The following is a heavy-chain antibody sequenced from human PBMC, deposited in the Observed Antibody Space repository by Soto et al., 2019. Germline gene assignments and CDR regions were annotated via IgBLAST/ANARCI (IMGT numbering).Heavy chain of an antibody. CDR3: ARFPYYYDSSTSFGP. D-gene: IGHD3-22*01. V-gene: IGHV1-18*01. J-gene: IGHJ5*02. Sequence: VKVSCKASGYTCTIYGISGVRRSPLRWLEWMGWISAYNGNTNYAQKLQGRVTMTTDTSTSTAYMELRSLRSDDTAVYYCARFPYYYDSSTSFGPWGQGTLVTVSS. CDR2: ISAYNGNT. CDR1: GYTCTIYG.